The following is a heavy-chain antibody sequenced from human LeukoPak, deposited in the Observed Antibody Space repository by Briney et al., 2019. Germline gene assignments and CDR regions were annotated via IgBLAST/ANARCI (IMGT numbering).Heavy chain of an antibody. J-gene: IGHJ4*02. D-gene: IGHD6-19*01. Sequence: SETLSLTCTVSGGSISSSSYYWGWIRQPPGKGLEWIGYIYYSGSTNYNPSLKSRVTISVDTSKNQFSLKLSSLTAADTAVYYCARGYSSGEVDYWGQGTLVTVSS. V-gene: IGHV4-61*05. CDR1: GGSISSSSYY. CDR3: ARGYSSGEVDY. CDR2: IYYSGST.